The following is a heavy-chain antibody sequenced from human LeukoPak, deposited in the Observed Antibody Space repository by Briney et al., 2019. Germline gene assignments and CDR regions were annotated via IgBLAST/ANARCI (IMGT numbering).Heavy chain of an antibody. CDR1: GFTFGDYA. Sequence: GRSLRLSCTASGFTFGDYAMSWFRQAPGKGLEWVGFIRGNAYGGTTEYAASVKGRFTISREDAKSIAYLQMNSLKPEDTAVYYCPSDGSWFHFAYWGQGTLVTVSS. D-gene: IGHD6-13*01. J-gene: IGHJ4*02. V-gene: IGHV3-49*03. CDR3: PSDGSWFHFAY. CDR2: IRGNAYGGTT.